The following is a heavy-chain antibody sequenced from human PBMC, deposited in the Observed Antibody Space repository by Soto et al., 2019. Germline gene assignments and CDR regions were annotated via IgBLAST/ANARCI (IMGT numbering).Heavy chain of an antibody. CDR1: GFTFSPSW. D-gene: IGHD2-2*01. Sequence: EVQLVESGGGWVQPGGSLRLSCAATGFTFSPSWMHWVRQGPGRGLVWVSRISTDGSSTTYADSVKGRFTISRDNAKNTLYLQMNSLRAEDTAVYYCARATGSNHPFDYWGQGSLVTVSS. J-gene: IGHJ4*02. V-gene: IGHV3-74*01. CDR2: ISTDGSST. CDR3: ARATGSNHPFDY.